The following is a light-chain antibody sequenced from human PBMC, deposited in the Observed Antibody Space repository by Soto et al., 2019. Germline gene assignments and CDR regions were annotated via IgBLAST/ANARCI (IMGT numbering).Light chain of an antibody. Sequence: EIVLTQSPGTLSLSPGERVTLSFRASQSVSSNYLAWYQQKPGQAPRLLIYGASSRATGIPDKFSGSGSGADFSLTISRLEPEDFAVYYCQQYDGSPRTFGQGTKVDIK. J-gene: IGKJ1*01. CDR3: QQYDGSPRT. V-gene: IGKV3-20*01. CDR2: GAS. CDR1: QSVSSNY.